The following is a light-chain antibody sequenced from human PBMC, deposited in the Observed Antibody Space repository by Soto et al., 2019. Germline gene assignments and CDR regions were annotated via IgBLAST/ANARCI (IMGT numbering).Light chain of an antibody. Sequence: QSALTQPASVSGSPGQSITISCTGTSSDIGGYNYVSWYQQHPGKAPKLMIYDVTSRPSGVSNRFSGSKSVNTASLTISGLQAEDEADYYCRSYTSDVTLIFGGGTKVTVL. V-gene: IGLV2-14*03. J-gene: IGLJ2*01. CDR1: SSDIGGYNY. CDR3: RSYTSDVTLI. CDR2: DVT.